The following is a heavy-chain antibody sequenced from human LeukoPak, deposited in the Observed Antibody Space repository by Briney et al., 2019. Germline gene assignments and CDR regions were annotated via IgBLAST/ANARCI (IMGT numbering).Heavy chain of an antibody. CDR1: GGSISSGGYY. CDR2: IYHSGST. CDR3: ARGEGIAAAG. V-gene: IGHV4-30-2*01. J-gene: IGHJ4*02. D-gene: IGHD6-13*01. Sequence: SETLSLTCTVSGGSISSGGYYWSWIRQPPGKGLEWIGYIYHSGSTYYNPSLKSRVTISVDRSKNQFSLKLSSVTAADTAVYYCARGEGIAAAGWGQGTLVTVSS.